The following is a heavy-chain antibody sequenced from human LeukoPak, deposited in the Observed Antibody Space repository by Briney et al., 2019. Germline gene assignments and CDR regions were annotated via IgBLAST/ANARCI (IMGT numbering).Heavy chain of an antibody. CDR3: ARDTAMAYYYMDV. CDR1: GFTFSSYW. D-gene: IGHD5-18*01. J-gene: IGHJ6*03. CDR2: IKQDGSEK. Sequence: PGASLRLSCAASGFTFSSYWMSWVRQAPGKGLEWVANIKQDGSEKYYVDSVKGRFTISRDNAKNSLYLQMNSLRAEDTAVYYCARDTAMAYYYMDVWGKGTTVTVSS. V-gene: IGHV3-7*01.